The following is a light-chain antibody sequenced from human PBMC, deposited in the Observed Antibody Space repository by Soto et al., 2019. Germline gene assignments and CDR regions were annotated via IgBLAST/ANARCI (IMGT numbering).Light chain of an antibody. CDR2: KVS. J-gene: IGKJ1*01. V-gene: IGKV1-5*03. CDR1: QSISSW. CDR3: QEYYTYPWT. Sequence: DIQMTQSPSTLSASVGDRLTITCRASQSISSWLAWYQQKPGKAPKFLIHKVSTLVSGVPSRFSGSGSGTEFTLTISSLQPDDLATYFCQEYYTYPWTFGQGTKVDIK.